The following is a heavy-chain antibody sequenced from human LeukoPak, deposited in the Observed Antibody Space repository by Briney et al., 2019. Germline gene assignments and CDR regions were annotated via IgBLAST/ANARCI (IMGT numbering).Heavy chain of an antibody. CDR3: ACLYGSGSPPYYGMDV. CDR1: GGSISSYY. V-gene: IGHV4-59*01. J-gene: IGHJ6*02. CDR2: IYYSVST. Sequence: PSETLSLTCTVSGGSISSYYWSWIRQPPGKGLEWIGYIYYSVSTNYNPSLKSRVTISVDTSKNQFSLKLSSVTAADTAVYYCACLYGSGSPPYYGMDVWGQGTTVTVSS. D-gene: IGHD3-10*01.